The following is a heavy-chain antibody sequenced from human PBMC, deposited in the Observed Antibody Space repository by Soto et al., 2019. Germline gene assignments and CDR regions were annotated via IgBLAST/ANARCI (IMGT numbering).Heavy chain of an antibody. CDR1: GYTFTKYI. Sequence: ASVKVSCKASGYTFTKYIIHWVRQAPGQRLEWMGWINAGKGNTKYSQNLQGRVSFTRDTSASTAYMELSSLRSEDTAIYYCARDAELATIPLDFWGQGTLVTVSS. V-gene: IGHV1-3*01. D-gene: IGHD5-12*01. CDR2: INAGKGNT. CDR3: ARDAELATIPLDF. J-gene: IGHJ4*02.